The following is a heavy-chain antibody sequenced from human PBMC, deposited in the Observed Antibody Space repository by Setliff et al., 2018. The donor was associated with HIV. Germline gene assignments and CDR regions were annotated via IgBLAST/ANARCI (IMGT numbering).Heavy chain of an antibody. CDR1: GVSINTYY. Sequence: TSETLSLTCTVSGVSINTYYWSWIRQPPGKGLEWFGYIYNGGNTNYNPSLESRVSMSLDTSKNQFSLKLSSVTAADTAVYYCAGGRGYSYGYFDYWGQGTLVTVSS. V-gene: IGHV4-59*04. CDR2: IYNGGNT. CDR3: AGGRGYSYGYFDY. J-gene: IGHJ4*02. D-gene: IGHD5-18*01.